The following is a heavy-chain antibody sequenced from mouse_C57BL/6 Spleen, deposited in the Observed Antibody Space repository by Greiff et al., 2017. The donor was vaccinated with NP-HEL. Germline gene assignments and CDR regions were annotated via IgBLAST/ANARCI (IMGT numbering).Heavy chain of an antibody. CDR1: GFTFSSYA. Sequence: EVKVVESGGGLVKPGGSLKLSCAASGFTFSSYAMSWVRQTPEKRLEWVATISDGGSYTYYPDNVKGRFTISSDNAKNNLYLQMSHLKSEDTAMYYCAREDYGSSGFFGCWGQGTTLTVSS. CDR2: ISDGGSYT. CDR3: AREDYGSSGFFGC. D-gene: IGHD1-1*01. V-gene: IGHV5-4*01. J-gene: IGHJ2*01.